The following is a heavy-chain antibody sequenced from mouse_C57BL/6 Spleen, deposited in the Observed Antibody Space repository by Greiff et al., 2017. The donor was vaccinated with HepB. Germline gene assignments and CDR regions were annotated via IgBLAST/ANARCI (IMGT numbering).Heavy chain of an antibody. D-gene: IGHD2-4*01. CDR3: AQHDYDALYFGY. Sequence: QVQLQQSGAELVKPGASVKMSCKASGYTFTSYWITWVKQRPGQGLEWIGDIYPGSGSTNYNEKFKSKATLTVDTSSSTAYMQLSSLTSEDSAVYYCAQHDYDALYFGYWGQGTTPTVSS. V-gene: IGHV1-55*01. J-gene: IGHJ2*01. CDR1: GYTFTSYW. CDR2: IYPGSGST.